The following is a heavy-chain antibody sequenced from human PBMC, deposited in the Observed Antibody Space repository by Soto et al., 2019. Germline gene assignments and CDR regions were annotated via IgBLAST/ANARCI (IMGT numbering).Heavy chain of an antibody. V-gene: IGHV4-34*01. J-gene: IGHJ4*02. CDR3: ARGLLRITIFGVVIPATFDY. D-gene: IGHD3-3*01. CDR1: GGSFSGYY. Sequence: NPSETLSLTCAVYGGSFSGYYWSWIRQPPGKGLEWIGEINHSGSTNYNPSLKSRVTISVDTSKNQFSLKLSSVTAADTAVYYCARGLLRITIFGVVIPATFDYWGQGTLVTVSS. CDR2: INHSGST.